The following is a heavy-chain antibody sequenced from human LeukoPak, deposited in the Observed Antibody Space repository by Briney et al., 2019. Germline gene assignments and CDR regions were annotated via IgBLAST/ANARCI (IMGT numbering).Heavy chain of an antibody. D-gene: IGHD3-9*01. CDR2: INHSGST. J-gene: IGHJ4*02. V-gene: IGHV4-34*01. Sequence: SETLSLTRALYGGSLSGDYWSWIRGPPGKGLEWSGEINHSGSTNYNPSLKSRVTISVDTSKNQFSLNLSSVTAADTAVYYCARRIWYHDILTAYNIWGQGTPVTVSS. CDR1: GGSLSGDY. CDR3: ARRIWYHDILTAYNI.